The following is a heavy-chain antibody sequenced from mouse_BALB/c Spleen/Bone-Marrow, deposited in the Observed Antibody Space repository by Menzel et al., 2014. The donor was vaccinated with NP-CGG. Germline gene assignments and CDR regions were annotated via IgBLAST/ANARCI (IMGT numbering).Heavy chain of an antibody. CDR3: ARSDDYGTYAMDY. J-gene: IGHJ4*01. D-gene: IGHD1-1*01. Sequence: VQLQESGPELVKPGASVKISCKASGYSFTGYFMPWVMPSPGKRLEWLGRLTPYNGDTFYNQNFKGKATSTVDKSSSTAHMELRSLASEDSAVYYGARSDDYGTYAMDYWGQGTSVTVAA. V-gene: IGHV1-20*02. CDR2: LTPYNGDT. CDR1: GYSFTGYF.